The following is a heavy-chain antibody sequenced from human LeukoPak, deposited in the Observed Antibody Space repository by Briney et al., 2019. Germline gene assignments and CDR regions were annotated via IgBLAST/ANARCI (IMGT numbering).Heavy chain of an antibody. V-gene: IGHV3-30*03. CDR2: VSHDGTKD. J-gene: IGHJ4*02. D-gene: IGHD3-10*01. Sequence: GGSLRLSCEASGFTLSSYGIHWVRQGPGKGLEWVRFVSHDGTKDYYGDSVTGRFTISRDNAGNMVDLQMNSLTSADTAMYFCARELSPYGSGTSSSFRYWGQGALVIVSS. CDR3: ARELSPYGSGTSSSFRY. CDR1: GFTLSSYG.